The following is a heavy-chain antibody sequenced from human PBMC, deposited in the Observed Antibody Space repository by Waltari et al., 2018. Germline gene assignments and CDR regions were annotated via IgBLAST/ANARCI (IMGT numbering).Heavy chain of an antibody. CDR2: IYYSGST. J-gene: IGHJ4*02. V-gene: IGHV4-39*01. Sequence: QLQLQESGPGLVKPSETLSLTCTVSGGSISSSSYYWGWISQPQGKGREWIGSIYYSGSTYYNPSLKIRVTISVDTSKNQFSLKLSSVTAADTAVYYCARQGSSYDFWSGYYSYYFDYWGQGTLVTVSS. D-gene: IGHD3-3*01. CDR1: GGSISSSSYY. CDR3: ARQGSSYDFWSGYYSYYFDY.